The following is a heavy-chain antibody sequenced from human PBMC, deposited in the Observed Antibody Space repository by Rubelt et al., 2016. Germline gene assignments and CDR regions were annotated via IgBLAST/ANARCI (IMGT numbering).Heavy chain of an antibody. CDR3: ASARGDYTSDY. V-gene: IGHV3-33*01. J-gene: IGHJ4*02. Sequence: AASGFTFRSYGMNWVRQAPGKGLEWVGVIWYDGSNKYNADSVKDRFHISRDNSKNMLFLQMKSLTAEDTALYYCASARGDYTSDYWGQGTLVTVSS. D-gene: IGHD4-17*01. CDR2: IWYDGSNK. CDR1: GFTFRSYG.